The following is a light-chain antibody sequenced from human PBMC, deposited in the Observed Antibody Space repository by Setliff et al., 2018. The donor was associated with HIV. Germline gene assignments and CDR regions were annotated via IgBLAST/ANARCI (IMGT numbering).Light chain of an antibody. V-gene: IGLV2-14*03. CDR1: SSDIGGYSY. Sequence: QSALTQPASVSGSPGQSITIPCTGTSSDIGGYSYVSWYQQHPGKAPKLMIYDVNNRPSGVSTRFSGSKSGNTASLTISGLQAEDEADYYCCSYASTSTLVFGGGTKV. CDR3: CSYASTSTLV. CDR2: DVN. J-gene: IGLJ6*01.